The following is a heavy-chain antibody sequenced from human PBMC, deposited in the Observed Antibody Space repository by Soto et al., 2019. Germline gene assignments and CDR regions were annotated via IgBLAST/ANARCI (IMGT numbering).Heavy chain of an antibody. CDR3: ARDLLEYSRPRLPVV. V-gene: IGHV3-33*01. J-gene: IGHJ6*02. CDR1: GFTFSSYG. CDR2: IWYDGSNK. D-gene: IGHD6-6*01. Sequence: GGSLRLSCAASGFTFSSYGMHWVRQAPGKGLEWVAVIWYDGSNKYYADSVKGRFTISRDNSKNTLYLQMNSLRAEDTAVYYCARDLLEYSRPRLPVVWGQGTTVTVSS.